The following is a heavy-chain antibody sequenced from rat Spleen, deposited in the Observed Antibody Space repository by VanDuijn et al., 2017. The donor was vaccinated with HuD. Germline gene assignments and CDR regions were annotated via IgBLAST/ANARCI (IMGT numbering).Heavy chain of an antibody. CDR3: AMDMAIRAYYFDY. V-gene: IGHV5-17*01. CDR1: GFTFSDYA. J-gene: IGHJ2*01. D-gene: IGHD2-3*01. Sequence: EVQLVESGGGLVQPGNSLKLSCAASGFTFSDYAMAWVRQSPKKGLEWVATIIYDGSSTYYRDSVKGRFTISRDNAKSTLYLQMDSLRSEDTATYYCAMDMAIRAYYFDYWGQGVMVTVSS. CDR2: IIYDGSST.